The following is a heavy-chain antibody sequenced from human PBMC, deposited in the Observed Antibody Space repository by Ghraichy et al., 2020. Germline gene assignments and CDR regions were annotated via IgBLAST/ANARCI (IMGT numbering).Heavy chain of an antibody. D-gene: IGHD6-13*01. V-gene: IGHV3-48*02. CDR3: ARDSVSSWYLAFVFDY. CDR2: ISSSSSTI. Sequence: GESLNISCAASGFTFSSYSMNWVRQAPGKGLEWVSYISSSSSTIYYADSVKGRFTISRDNAKNSLYLQMNSLRDEDTAVYYCARDSVSSWYLAFVFDYWGQGTLVTVSS. J-gene: IGHJ4*02. CDR1: GFTFSSYS.